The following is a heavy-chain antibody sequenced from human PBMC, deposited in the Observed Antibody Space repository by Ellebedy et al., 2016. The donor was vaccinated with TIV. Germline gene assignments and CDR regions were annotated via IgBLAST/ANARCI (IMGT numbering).Heavy chain of an antibody. J-gene: IGHJ3*02. CDR1: GFTFDTSV. V-gene: IGHV3-23*01. D-gene: IGHD6-19*01. Sequence: PGGSLRLSCAASGFTFDTSVMHWVRQAPGKGLDWVSAISSLADTTHYADSVKGRFTISRDNSKNTLDLQMNSLRADDTAIYYCAREGYGSGHCGAFDIWGQGTVVTVSS. CDR3: AREGYGSGHCGAFDI. CDR2: ISSLADTT.